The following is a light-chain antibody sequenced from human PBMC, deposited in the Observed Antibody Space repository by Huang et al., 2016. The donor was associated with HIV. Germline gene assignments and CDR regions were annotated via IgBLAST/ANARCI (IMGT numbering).Light chain of an antibody. CDR2: AAS. CDR3: QHSFSTPWT. J-gene: IGKJ1*01. V-gene: IGKV1-39*01. CDR1: QSIDKY. Sequence: QMTQSPSSLSASVGDRVTITCRASQSIDKYLNWYQHKPGKAPKVLIYAASSLQSEVPSRFSGSGSGTDFTLTISNLQSEDFATYYCQHSFSTPWTFGQGTKVEIK.